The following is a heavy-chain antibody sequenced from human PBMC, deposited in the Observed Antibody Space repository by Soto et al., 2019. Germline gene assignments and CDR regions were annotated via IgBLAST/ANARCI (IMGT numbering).Heavy chain of an antibody. J-gene: IGHJ4*02. V-gene: IGHV3-23*01. CDR2: ISGSGGNT. Sequence: GGSLRLSCAASGFTFSNYAMSWVRQAPGKGLEWVSAISGSGGNTYYADSVKGRFTISRDNSKNTLSLQMNSLRAEDTAVYYCAKDLHSEYDFLPLYLLANRGQGTLVPVSS. CDR3: AKDLHSEYDFLPLYLLAN. CDR1: GFTFSNYA. D-gene: IGHD5-12*01.